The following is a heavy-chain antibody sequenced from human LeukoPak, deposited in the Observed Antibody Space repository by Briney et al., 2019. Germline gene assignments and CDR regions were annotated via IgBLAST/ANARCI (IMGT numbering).Heavy chain of an antibody. CDR1: GFTLSSYA. Sequence: GGSLRLSCTASGFTLSSYAMSWVRQAPGKGLEWVSAISGSGGSTYYADSVKGRFTISRDNSKNTLYLQMNSLRAEDTAVYYCAKGTYSSGWYDIDYWGQGTLVTVSS. V-gene: IGHV3-23*01. D-gene: IGHD6-19*01. CDR3: AKGTYSSGWYDIDY. J-gene: IGHJ4*02. CDR2: ISGSGGST.